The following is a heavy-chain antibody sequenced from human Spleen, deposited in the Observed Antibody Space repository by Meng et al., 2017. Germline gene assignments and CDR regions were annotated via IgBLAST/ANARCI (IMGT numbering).Heavy chain of an antibody. CDR3: GRVSGSGNFMDY. V-gene: IGHV1-18*01. CDR2: ISSYNGNT. D-gene: IGHD3-10*01. J-gene: IGHJ4*02. CDR1: GYTFTTHG. Sequence: ASVKVSCKASGYTFTTHGITWVRQAPGQGLEWMGWISSYNGNTNYAQRLQDRVTLTTDTTTSTAYMEMRSLRSDDTAVYYCGRVSGSGNFMDYWDQGTLVTVS.